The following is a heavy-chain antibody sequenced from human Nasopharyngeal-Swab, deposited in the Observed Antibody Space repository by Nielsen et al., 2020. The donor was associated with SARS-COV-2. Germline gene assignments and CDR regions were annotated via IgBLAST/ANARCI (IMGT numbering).Heavy chain of an antibody. CDR1: GYSFSAYY. D-gene: IGHD2-2*01. CDR2: MNPNSGNT. CDR3: ARGGPDIVVVPAEAFDI. V-gene: IGHV1-8*02. Sequence: ASVKVSCKASGYSFSAYYIHWVRQAPGQGLEWMGWMNPNSGNTGYAQKFQGRVTMTRNTSISTAYMELSSLRSEDTAVYYCARGGPDIVVVPAEAFDIWGQGTMVTVSS. J-gene: IGHJ3*02.